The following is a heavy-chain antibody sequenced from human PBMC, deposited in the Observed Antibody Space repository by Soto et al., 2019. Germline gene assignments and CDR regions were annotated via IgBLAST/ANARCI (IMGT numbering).Heavy chain of an antibody. J-gene: IGHJ6*02. CDR1: GGSISGDYYH. CDR2: VFHSGSV. Sequence: QVQLQQSGPGLVKPSQTLSLTCTVSGGSISGDYYHWTWIRQSPGKGLEWNGYVFHSGSVLYNPSLKSRLNISVDTSKNQFSLRLSSVTAADTAVYFCAREDDGGDRDYYGLDVWGQGTTVTVSS. D-gene: IGHD2-21*02. CDR3: AREDDGGDRDYYGLDV. V-gene: IGHV4-30-4*08.